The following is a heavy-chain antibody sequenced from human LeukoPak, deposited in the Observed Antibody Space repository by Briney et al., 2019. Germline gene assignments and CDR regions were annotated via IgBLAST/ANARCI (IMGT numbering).Heavy chain of an antibody. CDR1: GFTVSSKY. CDR3: ARADDFGDYDC. CDR2: IYPGGTT. V-gene: IGHV3-53*01. Sequence: GGSLRLSCAASGFTVSSKYMSWVRQAPGKGLEWVSIIYPGGTTYYADSVKGRFTISRGNSKNTVYLQMNSLKADDAAVYYCARADDFGDYDCWGQGTLVTVSS. D-gene: IGHD4-17*01. J-gene: IGHJ4*02.